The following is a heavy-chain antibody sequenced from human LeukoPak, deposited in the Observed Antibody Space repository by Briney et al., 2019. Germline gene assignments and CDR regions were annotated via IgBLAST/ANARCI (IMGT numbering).Heavy chain of an antibody. D-gene: IGHD6-19*01. V-gene: IGHV1-69*04. CDR3: ASRGSGWYSLGY. CDR1: GGTFSSYA. Sequence: SVKVSCKASGGTFSSYAISWVRQAPGQGLEWMGRIIPILGIANYAQKFQGRVTITADKSTSTAYMELSSLRSEDTAVYYCASRGSGWYSLGYWGQGTLVTVSS. J-gene: IGHJ4*02. CDR2: IIPILGIA.